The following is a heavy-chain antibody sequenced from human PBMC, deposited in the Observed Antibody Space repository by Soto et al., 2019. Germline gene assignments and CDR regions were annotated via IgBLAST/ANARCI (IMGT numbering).Heavy chain of an antibody. V-gene: IGHV3-30*18. CDR2: ISYDGSNK. CDR1: GFTFSSYG. CDR3: AKAFSEWAPYYFDY. D-gene: IGHD1-26*01. Sequence: QVQLVESGGGVVQPGRSLRLSCAASGFTFSSYGMHWVRQAPGKGLEWVAVISYDGSNKYYADSVKGRFTISRDNSKNTLYLQMNSLRADDTAVYYCAKAFSEWAPYYFDYWGQGTLVTVSS. J-gene: IGHJ4*02.